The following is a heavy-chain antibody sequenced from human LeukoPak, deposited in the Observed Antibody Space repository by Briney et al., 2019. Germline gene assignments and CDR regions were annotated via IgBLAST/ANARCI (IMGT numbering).Heavy chain of an antibody. CDR3: ARDLASIAAAGTGWFDP. D-gene: IGHD6-13*01. Sequence: PGGSLRLSCAASGFTLRVNYMTWVRQAPGKGLEWVSVIYANGSTYYPDSVKGRFTISRDNAKNSLYLQMNSLRAEDTAVYYCARDLASIAAAGTGWFDPWGQGTLVTVSS. J-gene: IGHJ5*02. CDR1: GFTLRVNY. CDR2: IYANGST. V-gene: IGHV3-53*01.